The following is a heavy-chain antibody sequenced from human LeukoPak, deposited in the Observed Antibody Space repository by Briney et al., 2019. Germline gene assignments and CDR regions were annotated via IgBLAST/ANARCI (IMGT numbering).Heavy chain of an antibody. CDR3: ARVFGAMVNGMDV. Sequence: ASVNVSCKSSGYTFTNYYMHWVRQPPGQGLEGMGIINPSGGSTSYAQKFQGRVTMTRDTSTSTVYMELSSLRSEDTAVYYCARVFGAMVNGMDVWGQGTTVTVSS. CDR2: INPSGGST. CDR1: GYTFTNYY. J-gene: IGHJ6*02. D-gene: IGHD5-18*01. V-gene: IGHV1-46*01.